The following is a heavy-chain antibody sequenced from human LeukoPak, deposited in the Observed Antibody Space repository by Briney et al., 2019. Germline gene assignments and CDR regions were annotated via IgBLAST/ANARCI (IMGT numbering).Heavy chain of an antibody. CDR3: ARVGYCSSTSCHGFDY. J-gene: IGHJ4*02. CDR2: ISSSSSYI. Sequence: PGGSLRLSCAASGFTFSSYSMNWVRQAPGKGLEWVSSISSSSSYIYYADSVKGRFTISNDNEKHSMYLQINTLRAEDTAMYYCARVGYCSSTSCHGFDYWGQGTLVTVSS. CDR1: GFTFSSYS. D-gene: IGHD2-2*01. V-gene: IGHV3-21*01.